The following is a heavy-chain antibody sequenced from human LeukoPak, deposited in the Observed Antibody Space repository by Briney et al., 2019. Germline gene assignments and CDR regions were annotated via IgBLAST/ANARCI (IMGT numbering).Heavy chain of an antibody. J-gene: IGHJ4*02. CDR3: ARYPLSYSSNWHYYFDY. D-gene: IGHD6-13*01. V-gene: IGHV1-18*01. CDR2: ISASNGNT. CDR1: GYTVTSYG. Sequence: ASVKVSCKASGYTVTSYGVSWVRQAPGQGLEWMGWISASNGNTNYAQNLQDRVTMTTATSTSTAYMELRSLRSDDTAVYYCARYPLSYSSNWHYYFDYWGQGTLLTVSS.